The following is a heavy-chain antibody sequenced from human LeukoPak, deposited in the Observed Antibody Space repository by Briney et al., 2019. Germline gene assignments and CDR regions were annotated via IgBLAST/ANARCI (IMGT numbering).Heavy chain of an antibody. CDR3: ARGGELGGTGSRFDY. CDR2: VYTSGST. Sequence: SETLSLTCNVSGGSISRYYWSWIRQPAGKGLEWIGRVYTSGSTNYNPSLKSRVTMSVETSKSQFSLKLSSVTAADTAIYYCARGGELGGTGSRFDYWGQGTLVTVSS. D-gene: IGHD1-26*01. CDR1: GGSISRYY. J-gene: IGHJ4*02. V-gene: IGHV4-4*07.